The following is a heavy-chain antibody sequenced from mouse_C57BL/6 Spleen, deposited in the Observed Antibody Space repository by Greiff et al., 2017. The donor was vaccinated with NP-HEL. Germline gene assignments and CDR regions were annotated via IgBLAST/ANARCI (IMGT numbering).Heavy chain of an antibody. J-gene: IGHJ2*01. CDR3: ARTTYYSNYEKRYYFDY. CDR1: GYTFTSYW. CDR2: IHPNSGST. Sequence: VQLQQPGAELVKPGASVKLSCKASGYTFTSYWMHWVKQRPGQGLEWIGMIHPNSGSTNYNEKFKSKATLTVDKSSSTAYMQLSSLTSEDSAVYYCARTTYYSNYEKRYYFDYWGQGTTLTVSS. V-gene: IGHV1-64*01. D-gene: IGHD2-5*01.